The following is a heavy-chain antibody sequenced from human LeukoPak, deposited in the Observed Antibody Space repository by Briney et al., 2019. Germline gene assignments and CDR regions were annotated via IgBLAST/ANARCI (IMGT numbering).Heavy chain of an antibody. CDR2: ISAYNGLT. V-gene: IGHV1-18*01. D-gene: IGHD3-22*01. CDR3: ARVGGGSSGYYQDAFDI. Sequence: GASVKVSCKASDYTFTSYGISWVRQAPGQGLEWLGWISAYNGLTEYAQKFQGRVTMTTDTSTSTAYMDLRSLRSDDTAVYYCARVGGGSSGYYQDAFDIWGQGTMVTVSS. CDR1: DYTFTSYG. J-gene: IGHJ3*02.